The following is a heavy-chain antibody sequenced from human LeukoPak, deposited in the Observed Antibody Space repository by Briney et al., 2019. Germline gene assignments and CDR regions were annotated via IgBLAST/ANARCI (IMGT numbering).Heavy chain of an antibody. J-gene: IGHJ4*02. Sequence: GGSLRLSCAASGFTFSSYAMSWVRQAPGKGLEWVSAISGSGGSTYYADSVKGRFTISRDNSKNTLYLQMNSLRAEDTAVYYCARGLYGSGTNYYFDYWGQGTLVTVSS. CDR1: GFTFSSYA. V-gene: IGHV3-23*01. CDR2: ISGSGGST. CDR3: ARGLYGSGTNYYFDY. D-gene: IGHD3-10*01.